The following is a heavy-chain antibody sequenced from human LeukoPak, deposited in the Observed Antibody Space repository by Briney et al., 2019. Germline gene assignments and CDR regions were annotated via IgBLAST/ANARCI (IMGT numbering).Heavy chain of an antibody. J-gene: IGHJ4*02. CDR3: ATSSRTYSSTDY. Sequence: SVKVSCRASGGTFSSYAISWVRQAPGQGLEWMGWIIPILGSANYAQSFQGRVTMTADESTSTAYMELSSLRSEDTAVYYCATSSRTYSSTDYWGQGTLVTVSS. CDR2: IIPILGSA. D-gene: IGHD6-13*01. CDR1: GGTFSSYA. V-gene: IGHV1-69*11.